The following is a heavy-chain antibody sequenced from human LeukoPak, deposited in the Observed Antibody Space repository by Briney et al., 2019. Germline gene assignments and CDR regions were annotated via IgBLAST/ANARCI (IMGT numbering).Heavy chain of an antibody. CDR3: ARAEYSGSFNWFDP. Sequence: GASVKVSCKASGYTFTSYGISWVRQAPGQGLEWMGWINPNSGGTNYAQKFQGRVTMTRDTSISTAYMELSRLRSDDTAVYYCARAEYSGSFNWFDPWGQGTLVTVSS. V-gene: IGHV1-2*02. J-gene: IGHJ5*02. CDR2: INPNSGGT. CDR1: GYTFTSYG. D-gene: IGHD1-26*01.